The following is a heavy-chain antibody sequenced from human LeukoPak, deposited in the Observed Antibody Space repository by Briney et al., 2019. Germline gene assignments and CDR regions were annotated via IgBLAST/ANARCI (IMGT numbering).Heavy chain of an antibody. D-gene: IGHD2-15*01. Sequence: PSETLSLTCTVSGGSLSIYYWSWIRQPPGKGLEWVGFFYYGGNTYYNSSLKSRVTISVDMSKSQFSLKLSSVTAADTAVYYCARVVGSNWFDPWGQGTLATVSS. CDR1: GGSLSIYY. CDR3: ARVVGSNWFDP. V-gene: IGHV4-59*01. CDR2: FYYGGNT. J-gene: IGHJ5*02.